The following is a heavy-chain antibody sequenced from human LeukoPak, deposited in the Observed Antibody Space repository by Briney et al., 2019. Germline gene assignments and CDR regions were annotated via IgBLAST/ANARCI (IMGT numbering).Heavy chain of an antibody. CDR1: GFTFSDYY. V-gene: IGHV3-11*01. CDR2: ISSSGGTI. J-gene: IGHJ2*01. D-gene: IGHD6-19*01. Sequence: PGGSLRLSCAASGFTFSDYYMSWIRQAPGKGLEWVSYISSSGGTIYYADSVKGRFTISRDNAKNSLYLQMNSLRAEDTAVYYCARDIHRGSGWYEYWYFDLWGRGTLVTVSS. CDR3: ARDIHRGSGWYEYWYFDL.